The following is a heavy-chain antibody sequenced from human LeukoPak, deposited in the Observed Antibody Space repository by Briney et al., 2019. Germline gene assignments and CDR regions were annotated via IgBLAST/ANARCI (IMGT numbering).Heavy chain of an antibody. J-gene: IGHJ4*02. V-gene: IGHV4-34*01. D-gene: IGHD1-26*01. CDR3: ARGPQYSGSYYKY. CDR1: GGFFSGYY. CDR2: INHSGST. Sequence: SETLSLTCAVYGGFFSGYYWSWIRQPPGKGLEWIGEINHSGSTNYNPSLKSRVTISVDTSKNQFSLKLSSVTAADTAVYYCARGPQYSGSYYKYWGQGTLVTVSS.